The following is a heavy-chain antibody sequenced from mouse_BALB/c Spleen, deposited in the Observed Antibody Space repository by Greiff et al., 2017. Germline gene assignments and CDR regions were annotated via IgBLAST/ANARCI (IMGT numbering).Heavy chain of an antibody. CDR2: IYPGDGDT. CDR3: ARGWDDYAMDY. Sequence: VQLQQSGAELVRPGSSVKISCKASGYAFSSYWMNWVKQRPGQGLEWIGQIYPGDGDTNYNGKFKGKATLTADKSSSTAYMQLSSLTSEDSAVYFCARGWDDYAMDYWGQGTSVTVSS. J-gene: IGHJ4*01. CDR1: GYAFSSYW. V-gene: IGHV1-80*01. D-gene: IGHD4-1*01.